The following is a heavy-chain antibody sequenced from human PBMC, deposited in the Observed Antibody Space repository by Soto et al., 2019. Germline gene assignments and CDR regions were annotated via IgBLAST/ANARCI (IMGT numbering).Heavy chain of an antibody. CDR3: ARDDDYPDNALDY. J-gene: IGHJ4*02. CDR2: ILKDGSDQ. D-gene: IGHD4-17*01. CDR1: GFPLSNYG. V-gene: IGHV3-33*01. Sequence: QVQLAESGGGVVQPGRSLRLSCAATGFPLSNYGMHWVRQAPGKGLEWVAVILKDGSDQKYADSMKGRFTISRDNSENTLYLHMNSLRAEDTAVYYCARDDDYPDNALDYWGQGTLVTVSS.